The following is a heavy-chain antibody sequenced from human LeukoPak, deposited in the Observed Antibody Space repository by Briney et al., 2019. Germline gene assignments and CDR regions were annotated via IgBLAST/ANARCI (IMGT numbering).Heavy chain of an antibody. CDR2: IYQSGRA. J-gene: IGHJ4*02. CDR3: ARGTPDFDS. Sequence: SETLSLTCAVSGGSISSGGFSWNWIRQPPGKGLEWIGFIYQSGRATYNPSLKSRVNISVDRSKNQFSVKMNSVTAADTAVYICARGTPDFDSWGQGTLVTVSS. V-gene: IGHV4-30-2*01. CDR1: GGSISSGGFS.